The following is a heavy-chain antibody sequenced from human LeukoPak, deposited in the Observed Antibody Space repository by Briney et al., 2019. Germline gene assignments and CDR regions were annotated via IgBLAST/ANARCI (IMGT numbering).Heavy chain of an antibody. CDR1: GYTFTSYG. J-gene: IGHJ5*02. V-gene: IGHV7-4-1*02. Sequence: ASVKVSCKPSGYTFTSYGVNWVRQAPGQGLEWMGWINTKTGNPTYAQGFTGRFVFSLDTSVSTAYLQISSLKAEDTAVYYCAREDYYDSSGLNWFDPWGQGTLVTVSS. D-gene: IGHD3-22*01. CDR3: AREDYYDSSGLNWFDP. CDR2: INTKTGNP.